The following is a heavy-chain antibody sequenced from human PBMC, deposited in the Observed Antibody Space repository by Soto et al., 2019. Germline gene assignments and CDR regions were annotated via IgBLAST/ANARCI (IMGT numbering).Heavy chain of an antibody. CDR1: GFTFSINA. J-gene: IGHJ4*02. CDR3: VKDRGSLVYYFDY. V-gene: IGHV3-23*01. D-gene: IGHD3-10*01. Sequence: EVQLLESRGGLVQPEGSLRLSCAASGFTFSINAMSWVRQAPGKGLEWVSIITNVGTTYYAASVQGRFTISRDNSKNTLYLQMNSRRAEDTAVYYCVKDRGSLVYYFDYWGQGTLVTVSS. CDR2: IITNVGTT.